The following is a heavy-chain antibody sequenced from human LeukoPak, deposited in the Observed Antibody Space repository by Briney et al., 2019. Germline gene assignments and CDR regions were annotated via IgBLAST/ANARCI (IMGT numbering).Heavy chain of an antibody. CDR2: ISSSGSTI. CDR1: GFTFSDYY. Sequence: PGGSLRLSCAASGFTFSDYYMSWIRQAPGQWLEWVSYISSSGSTIYYADSVKGRFTISRDNAKNSLYLQMNSLRAEDTAVYYCARRGYHGSGSYSPWGQGTLVTVAS. V-gene: IGHV3-11*01. CDR3: ARRGYHGSGSYSP. J-gene: IGHJ4*02. D-gene: IGHD3-10*01.